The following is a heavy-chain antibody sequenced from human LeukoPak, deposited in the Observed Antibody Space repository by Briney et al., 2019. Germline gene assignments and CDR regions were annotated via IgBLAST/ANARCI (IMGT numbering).Heavy chain of an antibody. D-gene: IGHD2-2*01. J-gene: IGHJ4*02. CDR2: IWYDGSNK. Sequence: PGGSLRLSCAASGFTFSSYGMHWVRPAPGKGLEWVAVIWYDGSNKYYADSVKGRFTISRDNSKNTLYLQMNSLRAEDTAVYYCARDSSPGRWVPAATKGFDYWGQGTLVTVSS. CDR1: GFTFSSYG. V-gene: IGHV3-33*01. CDR3: ARDSSPGRWVPAATKGFDY.